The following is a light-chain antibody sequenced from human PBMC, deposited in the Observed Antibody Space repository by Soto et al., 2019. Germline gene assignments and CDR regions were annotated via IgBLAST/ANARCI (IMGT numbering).Light chain of an antibody. CDR3: AAWDGSLNGWV. Sequence: QSVLTQAPSVSGTPGQRVTISCSGSSSNIGSNTVSWYQQVPGTAPKVLIYSNVPRPSGVPDRFSGSKSGTSASLAIGGLQSEDEADYYCAAWDGSLNGWVFGGGTKVTVL. CDR1: SSNIGSNT. CDR2: SNV. V-gene: IGLV1-44*01. J-gene: IGLJ3*02.